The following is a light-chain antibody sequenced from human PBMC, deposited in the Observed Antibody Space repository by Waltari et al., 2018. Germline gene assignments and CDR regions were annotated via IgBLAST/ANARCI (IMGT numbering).Light chain of an antibody. CDR3: QQSYSTPPMYT. CDR1: QSISSY. J-gene: IGKJ2*01. Sequence: DIQMTQSPSSLSASGGDRVTITCRASQSISSYLNWYQQKPGKAPKLLIYAASSLQSGVPSRFSGSGSGTDFTLTISSLQPEDFATYYCQQSYSTPPMYTFGQGTKLELK. CDR2: AAS. V-gene: IGKV1-39*01.